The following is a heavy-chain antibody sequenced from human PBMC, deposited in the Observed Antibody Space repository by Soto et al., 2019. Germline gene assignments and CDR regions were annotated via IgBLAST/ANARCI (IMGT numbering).Heavy chain of an antibody. CDR2: IYYSGST. Sequence: SETLSLTCTVSGGSISSYYWSWIRQPPGKGLEWIGYIYYSGSTNYNPSLKSRVTISVDTSKNQFSLKLSSVTAADTAVYYCASVLEWFGGMDVWGQGTTVTVSS. D-gene: IGHD3-3*01. J-gene: IGHJ6*02. CDR1: GGSISSYY. V-gene: IGHV4-59*01. CDR3: ASVLEWFGGMDV.